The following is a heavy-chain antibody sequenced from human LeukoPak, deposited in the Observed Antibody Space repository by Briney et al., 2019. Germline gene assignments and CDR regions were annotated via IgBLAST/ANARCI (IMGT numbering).Heavy chain of an antibody. Sequence: SETLSLTCTVSGGSISSSSYYWGWIRQPPGKGLEWIGSIYYSGSTYYNPSLKSRVTISVDTSKNQFSLKLSSVAAADTAVYYCARQVNWFDPWGQGTLVTVSS. V-gene: IGHV4-39*01. CDR2: IYYSGST. J-gene: IGHJ5*02. CDR1: GGSISSSSYY. CDR3: ARQVNWFDP.